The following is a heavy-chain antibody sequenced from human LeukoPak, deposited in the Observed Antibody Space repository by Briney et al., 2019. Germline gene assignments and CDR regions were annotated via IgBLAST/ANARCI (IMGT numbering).Heavy chain of an antibody. Sequence: SQTLSLTCAISGDSVSSKSATWNWIRQSPSRGLEWLGRTYQRSKWFNDYAVSVKSRITIIPGTSKNQFSLQLNSVTPEDTAVYYCVRDLSGYLTFDHWGRGTLVTVSS. D-gene: IGHD5-12*01. CDR1: GDSVSSKSAT. V-gene: IGHV6-1*01. CDR2: TYQRSKWFN. CDR3: VRDLSGYLTFDH. J-gene: IGHJ4*02.